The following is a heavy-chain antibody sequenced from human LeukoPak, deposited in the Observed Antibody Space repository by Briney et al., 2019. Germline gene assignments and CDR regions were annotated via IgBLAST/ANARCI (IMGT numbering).Heavy chain of an antibody. CDR2: MNPNSGNT. J-gene: IGHJ6*02. Sequence: GASVKVSCKASGYTFTSYDSNWVRQATGQGLEWMGWMNPNSGNTGYAQKFQGRVAMTRNTSISTAYMELSSLRSEDTAVYYCASLRRAQYYYYAMDVWGQGTTVTVSS. CDR1: GYTFTSYD. V-gene: IGHV1-8*01. CDR3: ASLRRAQYYYYAMDV.